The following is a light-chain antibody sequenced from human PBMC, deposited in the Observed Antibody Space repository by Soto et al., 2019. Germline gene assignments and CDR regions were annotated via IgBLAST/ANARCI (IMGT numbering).Light chain of an antibody. J-gene: IGLJ2*01. CDR1: SSDVGRYNY. Sequence: QSALTQPPSASGSPGQSVAISCTGTSSDVGRYNYVSWYQQHPGKAPKLMIYDVSKRPSGVPDRFSGSKSGNTASLTVSGLQAEDEADYYCSSYAGSNKKVFGGGTKLTVL. CDR2: DVS. CDR3: SSYAGSNKKV. V-gene: IGLV2-8*01.